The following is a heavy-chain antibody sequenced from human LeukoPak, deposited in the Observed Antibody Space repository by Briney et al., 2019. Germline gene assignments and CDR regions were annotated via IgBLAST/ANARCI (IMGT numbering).Heavy chain of an antibody. CDR1: GGSISSSSHY. J-gene: IGHJ4*02. CDR3: ARDGGSSGYSDY. Sequence: SETLSLTCTVSGGSISSSSHYWGWIRQPPGKGLEWIGYIYYSGSTYYNPSLKSRVTISVDTSKNQFSLKLSSVTAADTAVYYCARDGGSSGYSDYWGQGTLVTVSS. V-gene: IGHV4-39*07. D-gene: IGHD3-22*01. CDR2: IYYSGST.